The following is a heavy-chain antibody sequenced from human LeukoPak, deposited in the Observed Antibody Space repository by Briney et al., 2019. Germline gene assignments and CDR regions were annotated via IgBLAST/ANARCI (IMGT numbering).Heavy chain of an antibody. J-gene: IGHJ4*02. CDR1: GFTFSSYG. D-gene: IGHD3-22*01. CDR2: ISYDGSKK. Sequence: PGGSLRLSCAVSGFTFSSYGMHWVRQAPGKGLEWVAVISYDGSKKYYADSVKGRFTISGDNSKNTLYLQMNSLRTEDTAVYYCAKDSGSSGYYFDYWGQGTLVTVSS. V-gene: IGHV3-30*18. CDR3: AKDSGSSGYYFDY.